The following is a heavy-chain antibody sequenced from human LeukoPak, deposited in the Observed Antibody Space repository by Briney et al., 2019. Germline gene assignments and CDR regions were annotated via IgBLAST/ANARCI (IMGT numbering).Heavy chain of an antibody. Sequence: NPSETPSLTCTASGGSISSYYWSWIRQPPGKGLEWIGYIYYSGSTNYNPSLKSRVTISVDTSKNQFSLKLSSVTAADTAVYYCAREGDSSSPYYFDYWGQGTLVTVSS. J-gene: IGHJ4*02. CDR1: GGSISSYY. CDR2: IYYSGST. D-gene: IGHD6-13*01. CDR3: AREGDSSSPYYFDY. V-gene: IGHV4-59*01.